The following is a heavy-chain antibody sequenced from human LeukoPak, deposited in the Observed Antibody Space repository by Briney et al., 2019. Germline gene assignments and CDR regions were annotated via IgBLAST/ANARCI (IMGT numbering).Heavy chain of an antibody. CDR2: IKSKTDGGTT. CDR3: TTEKVFGCITMVRGAVSCDYSDY. V-gene: IGHV3-15*01. D-gene: IGHD3-10*01. J-gene: IGHJ4*02. Sequence: GGSLRLSCAASGFTFSNAWMSWVRQASGKGLEWVGRIKSKTDGGTTDYAAPVKGRFTISRDDSKNTLYLQMNSLKTEDTAVYYCTTEKVFGCITMVRGAVSCDYSDYWGQGALVTVSS. CDR1: GFTFSNAW.